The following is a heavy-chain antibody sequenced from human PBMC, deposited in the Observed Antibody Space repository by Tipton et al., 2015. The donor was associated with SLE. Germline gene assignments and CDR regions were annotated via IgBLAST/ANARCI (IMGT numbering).Heavy chain of an antibody. Sequence: QAQLVQSGAEVKKPGASVKVSCKASGYTFTGYYMHWVRQAPGQGLEWMGRINPNSGDTSINTAYMELSRLRSDDTAVYYCARATELAYWGQGTLVTVSS. CDR3: ARATELAY. CDR2: INPNSG. J-gene: IGHJ4*02. CDR1: GYTFTGYY. D-gene: IGHD1-1*01. V-gene: IGHV1-2*06.